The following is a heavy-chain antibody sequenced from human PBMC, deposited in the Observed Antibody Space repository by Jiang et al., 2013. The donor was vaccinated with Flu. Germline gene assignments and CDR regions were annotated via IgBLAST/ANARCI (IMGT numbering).Heavy chain of an antibody. J-gene: IGHJ4*02. CDR3: ARAQKYSGFELPYFDS. V-gene: IGHV4-39*07. Sequence: GLVKPSETLSLTCTVSGGSISSNTCYWVWIRQSPGTRLEWIGSIYDSGSTYYNPSLKSRVTMSVDTSKNQFSLRLSSVTAADTAMYFCARAQKYSGFELPYFDSWGQGALVAVSS. CDR1: GGSISSNTCY. CDR2: IYDSGST. D-gene: IGHD5-12*01.